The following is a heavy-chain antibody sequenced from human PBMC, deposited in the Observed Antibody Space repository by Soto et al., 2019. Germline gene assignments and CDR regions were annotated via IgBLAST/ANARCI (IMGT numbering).Heavy chain of an antibody. D-gene: IGHD6-19*01. CDR2: VDWDDDK. CDR3: ARTHSSGFFDY. J-gene: IGHJ4*02. Sequence: APVFPTQALTLTCGFSGFSLSNTGMCVSWIRQPPGKALEWLALVDWDDDKLYSTSLKTRLTISKDTSKNQVVLTMTNMGPVDTATYFCARTHSSGFFDYWGQGTVVTVSS. V-gene: IGHV2-70*01. CDR1: GFSLSNTGMC.